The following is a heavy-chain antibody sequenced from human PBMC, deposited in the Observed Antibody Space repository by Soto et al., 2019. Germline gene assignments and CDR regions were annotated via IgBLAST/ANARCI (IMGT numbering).Heavy chain of an antibody. CDR3: ARARQWFLFDY. Sequence: SETLSLTCAVYGGSFSGYYWSWIRQPPGKGLEWIGEINHSGSTNYNPSLKSRVTISVDTSKNQFSLKLSSVTAADTAVYYCARARQWFLFDYWGQGTLVTVSS. J-gene: IGHJ4*02. V-gene: IGHV4-34*01. D-gene: IGHD3-22*01. CDR2: INHSGST. CDR1: GGSFSGYY.